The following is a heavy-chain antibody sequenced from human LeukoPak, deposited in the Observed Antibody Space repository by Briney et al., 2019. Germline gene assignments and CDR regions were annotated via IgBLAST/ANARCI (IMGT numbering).Heavy chain of an antibody. V-gene: IGHV4-4*07. D-gene: IGHD3-22*01. CDR2: IYTSGST. Sequence: PSGTLSLTCTVSGGSISSYYWSWIRQPAGKGLEWIGRIYTSGSTNYNPSLKSRVTMSVDTSKNQFSLKLSSVTAADTAVYYCARDNAHYYDSSGYYNWFDPWGQGTLVTVSS. J-gene: IGHJ5*02. CDR3: ARDNAHYYDSSGYYNWFDP. CDR1: GGSISSYY.